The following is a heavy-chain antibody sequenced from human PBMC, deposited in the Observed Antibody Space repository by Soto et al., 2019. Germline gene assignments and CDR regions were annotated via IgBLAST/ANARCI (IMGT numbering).Heavy chain of an antibody. D-gene: IGHD2-2*01. CDR2: ISHSDEVT. V-gene: IGHV3-23*01. J-gene: IGHJ6*04. CDR3: XXXPXSISCYGFRADV. Sequence: GGSLRLSCTTSGFSLRDYAMNWVRQAPGKGLEWVSLISHSDEVTKHAXXXXXXXXXXXDXXXNTLYLQMNSLRAEDTAVYYXXXXPXSISCYGFRADVWGKGTTVTVSS. CDR1: GFSLRDYA.